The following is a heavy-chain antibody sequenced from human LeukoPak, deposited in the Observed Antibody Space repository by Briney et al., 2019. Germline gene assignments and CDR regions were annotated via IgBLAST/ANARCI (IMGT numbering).Heavy chain of an antibody. J-gene: IGHJ4*02. Sequence: GGSLRLSCAASGFTVSSNYMSWVRQAPGKGLEWVSGISWNSGTIGYADSVKGRSTISRDNAKNSLYLQMNSLRAEDTALYYCARRAGDYSHPYDYWGQGTLVTVSS. D-gene: IGHD3-22*01. V-gene: IGHV3-9*01. CDR2: ISWNSGTI. CDR3: ARRAGDYSHPYDY. CDR1: GFTVSSNY.